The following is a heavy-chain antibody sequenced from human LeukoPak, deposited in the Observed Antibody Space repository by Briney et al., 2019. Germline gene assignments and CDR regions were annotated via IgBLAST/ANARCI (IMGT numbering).Heavy chain of an antibody. Sequence: PSETLSLTCAVSGDYISSSSYYWGWIRQPPGKGLEWIGSIYYSGSTYYNPSLKSRVTISVDTSKNQFSLKLSSVTAADTAVYYCARGTYYYGSGSLYNWFDPWGQGTLVTVSS. CDR2: IYYSGST. J-gene: IGHJ5*02. D-gene: IGHD3-10*01. V-gene: IGHV4-39*01. CDR1: GDYISSSSYY. CDR3: ARGTYYYGSGSLYNWFDP.